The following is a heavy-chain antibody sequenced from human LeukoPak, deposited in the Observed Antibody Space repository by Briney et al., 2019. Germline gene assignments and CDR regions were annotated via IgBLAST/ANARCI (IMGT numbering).Heavy chain of an antibody. Sequence: GGSLRLSCAASGFTFSCYSMNWVRQAPGKGLEWVSSISSSSSYIYYADSVKGRFTISRDNAKNSLYLQMNSLRAEDTAVYYCAREGGSYYMLYYFDYWGQGTLVTVSS. D-gene: IGHD1-26*01. V-gene: IGHV3-21*01. CDR3: AREGGSYYMLYYFDY. CDR1: GFTFSCYS. J-gene: IGHJ4*02. CDR2: ISSSSSYI.